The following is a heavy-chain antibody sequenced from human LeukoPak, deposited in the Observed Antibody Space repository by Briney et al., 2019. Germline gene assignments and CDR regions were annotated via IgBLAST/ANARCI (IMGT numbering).Heavy chain of an antibody. D-gene: IGHD3-10*01. V-gene: IGHV1-24*01. CDR2: FDPEDGES. CDR3: ATHVLLWSNDFDY. CDR1: GYTLTELS. Sequence: ASVKVSCMVSGYTLTELSMHWVRQAPGKGLEWMGGFDPEDGESIYVQKFQGRVTMTEDTSTDTAYMELSSLRSEDTAVYYCATHVLLWSNDFDYWGQGTLVTVSS. J-gene: IGHJ4*02.